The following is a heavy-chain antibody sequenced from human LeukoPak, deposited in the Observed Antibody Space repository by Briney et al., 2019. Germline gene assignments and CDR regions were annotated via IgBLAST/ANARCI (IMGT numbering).Heavy chain of an antibody. CDR3: ARDGISYGIDY. CDR1: GASISSGGYY. D-gene: IGHD5-18*01. J-gene: IGHJ4*02. V-gene: IGHV4-31*03. CDR2: IYYSGTT. Sequence: SRTLSLTCTVSGASISSGGYYWSWIRQHPGKGLEWIGYIYYSGTTYYNPSLKSRVTISVDTSENQFSLKLTSVTAADTAVYYCARDGISYGIDYWGQGTLVTVSS.